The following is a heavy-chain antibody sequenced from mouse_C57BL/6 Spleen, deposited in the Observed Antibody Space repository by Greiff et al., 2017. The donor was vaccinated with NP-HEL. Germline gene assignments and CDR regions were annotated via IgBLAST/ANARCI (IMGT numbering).Heavy chain of an antibody. CDR2: INPSNGGT. Sequence: VQLQQPGTELVKPGASVKLSCKASGYTFTSYWMHWVKQRPGQGLEWIGNINPSNGGTTYNEKFKSKATLTVDKSSSTAYMQLSSLTSEDSAVYYCARWGVYGSSYWYFDVWGTGTTVTVSS. D-gene: IGHD1-1*01. CDR3: ARWGVYGSSYWYFDV. J-gene: IGHJ1*03. V-gene: IGHV1-53*01. CDR1: GYTFTSYW.